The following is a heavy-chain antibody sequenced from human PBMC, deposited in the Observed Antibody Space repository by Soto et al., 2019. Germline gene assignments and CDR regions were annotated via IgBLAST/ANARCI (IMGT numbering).Heavy chain of an antibody. CDR2: ISYDGSNK. Sequence: GGSLRLSCAASGFTFNSYAMHWVRQAPGKGLEWVAVISYDGSNKYYADSVKGRFTISRDKSKNTLYVQMNSLRTEDTAVYYCARGGPGYPTYYYFYGMDVWGQGTTVTVSS. CDR1: GFTFNSYA. D-gene: IGHD5-12*01. J-gene: IGHJ6*02. V-gene: IGHV3-30-3*01. CDR3: ARGGPGYPTYYYFYGMDV.